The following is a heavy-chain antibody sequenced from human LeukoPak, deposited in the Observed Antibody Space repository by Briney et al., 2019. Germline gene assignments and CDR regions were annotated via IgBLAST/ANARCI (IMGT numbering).Heavy chain of an antibody. Sequence: KTSGTLSLTFSVSRGSLDRVLGTWSRQSAREGLEWIGYLYYIGTTNDNPSLQRRPSIFVDTSTNQFFLPLAAVPAADTPMYYCSKLYGSGPRGAFDIWGQGTLVAV. J-gene: IGHJ3*02. CDR3: SKLYGSGPRGAFDI. D-gene: IGHD3-10*01. V-gene: IGHV4-59*08. CDR1: RGSLDRVL. CDR2: LYYIGTT.